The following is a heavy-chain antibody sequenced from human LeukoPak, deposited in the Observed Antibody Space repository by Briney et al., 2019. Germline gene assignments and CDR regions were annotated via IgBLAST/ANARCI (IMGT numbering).Heavy chain of an antibody. CDR1: GFSLSTSGMC. J-gene: IGHJ6*03. Sequence: SGPALVKPTQTLTLTCTFSGFSLSTSGMCVSWIRQPPGKALEWLARIDWDDDKYYSTSLKTRLTISKDTSKNQVVLTMTNMDPVDTATYYCARMSGTTLSMDVWGKGTTVTISS. D-gene: IGHD1-1*01. V-gene: IGHV2-70*11. CDR3: ARMSGTTLSMDV. CDR2: IDWDDDK.